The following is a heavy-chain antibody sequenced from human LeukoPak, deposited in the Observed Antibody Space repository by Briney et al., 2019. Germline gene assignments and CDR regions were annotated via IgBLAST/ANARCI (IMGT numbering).Heavy chain of an antibody. D-gene: IGHD3-10*01. CDR3: ASRFGPTHDTGAFDI. CDR2: INPNSGGT. V-gene: IGHV1-2*02. CDR1: GYTFTGYY. Sequence: ASVKVSCKASGYTFTGYYMHWVRQAPGQGLEWMGWINPNSGGTNYAQKFQGRVTMTRDTSISTAYMELSRLRSDDTAVYYCASRFGPTHDTGAFDIWGQGTMVTVSS. J-gene: IGHJ3*02.